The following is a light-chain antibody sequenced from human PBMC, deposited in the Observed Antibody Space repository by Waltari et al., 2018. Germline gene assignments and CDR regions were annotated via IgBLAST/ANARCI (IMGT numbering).Light chain of an antibody. V-gene: IGLV2-23*02. CDR1: RRDVGTYNL. CDR2: EVT. Sequence: QSALTQPASVSGSPDQSTTIPCTGTRRDVGTYNLVPWYQQHPGKGPKLMIYEVTKRPSGVSNRFSGSKSGNTASLTISGLQAEDEAEYYCCSYAGSKFYVFGTGTKVTVL. CDR3: CSYAGSKFYV. J-gene: IGLJ1*01.